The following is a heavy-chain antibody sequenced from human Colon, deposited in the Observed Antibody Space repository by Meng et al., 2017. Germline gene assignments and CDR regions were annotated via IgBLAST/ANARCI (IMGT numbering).Heavy chain of an antibody. Sequence: QGQLPGSGPRLVRPSGTPSLPCTLSGGSVSSPSYDWSGIRQTQGKGLEWIGYVYYTGSAKYNPSLNSRIAISVDTSKNHFSLKLSSVTAADTAVYYCARYRYDSSSYSKFFDPWGQGTLVTVSS. CDR1: GGSVSSPSYD. CDR2: VYYTGSA. V-gene: IGHV4-61*03. J-gene: IGHJ5*02. CDR3: ARYRYDSSSYSKFFDP. D-gene: IGHD3-22*01.